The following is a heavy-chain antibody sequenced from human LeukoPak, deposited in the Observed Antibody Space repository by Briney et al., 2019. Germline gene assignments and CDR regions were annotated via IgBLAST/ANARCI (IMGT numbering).Heavy chain of an antibody. CDR3: ARDPQGGSVGGAFDI. J-gene: IGHJ3*02. CDR1: GGTFSSYA. CDR2: IIPIFGTA. V-gene: IGHV1-69*13. Sequence: ASGEVSCKASGGTFSSYAISWVRQAPGQGLEWMGGIIPIFGTANYAQKFQGRVTITADESTSTAYMELSSLRSEDTAVYYCARDPQGGSVGGAFDIWGQGTMVTVSS. D-gene: IGHD3-10*01.